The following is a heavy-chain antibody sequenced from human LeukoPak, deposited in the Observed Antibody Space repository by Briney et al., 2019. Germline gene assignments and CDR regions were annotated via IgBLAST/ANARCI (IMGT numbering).Heavy chain of an antibody. J-gene: IGHJ4*02. CDR3: ARGHHDYSNLDY. CDR1: GYTFTSYD. CDR2: MNPNSGNT. Sequence: ASVKVSCKASGYTFTSYDINWVRQATGQGLEWMGWMNPNSGNTGYAQKFQGRVTITRNTSISTAYMELSSLRSEDTAVYYCARGHHDYSNLDYWGQGTLVTVSS. V-gene: IGHV1-8*03. D-gene: IGHD4-11*01.